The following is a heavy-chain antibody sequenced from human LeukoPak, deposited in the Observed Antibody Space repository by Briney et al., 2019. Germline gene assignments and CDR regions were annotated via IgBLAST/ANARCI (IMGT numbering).Heavy chain of an antibody. D-gene: IGHD2-21*02. Sequence: ASVKVSCKASGYTFTSYYMHWVRQAPGQGLEWMGIINPSGGSTSYAQKFQGRVTMTRDTSTSTVYMELSSLRSEDTAVYYCARKGLAYCGGDCCSALDYWGQGTLVTVSS. CDR3: ARKGLAYCGGDCCSALDY. J-gene: IGHJ4*02. CDR2: INPSGGST. CDR1: GYTFTSYY. V-gene: IGHV1-46*01.